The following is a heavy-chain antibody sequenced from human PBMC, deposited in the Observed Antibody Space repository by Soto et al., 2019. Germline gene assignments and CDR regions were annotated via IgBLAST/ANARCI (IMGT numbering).Heavy chain of an antibody. J-gene: IGHJ4*02. V-gene: IGHV4-31*03. CDR1: GGSISSAGYY. Sequence: QVQLQESGPGLVKPSQTLSLSCTVSGGSISSAGYYWSWIGQHPGKGLEWIGYIYYSGSTYYNPSLKSRVTISVDTSKNQFSLKLSSVTAAVTAVYYCARSGYSYGPNPLLYWGQGTLVTVSS. D-gene: IGHD5-18*01. CDR2: IYYSGST. CDR3: ARSGYSYGPNPLLY.